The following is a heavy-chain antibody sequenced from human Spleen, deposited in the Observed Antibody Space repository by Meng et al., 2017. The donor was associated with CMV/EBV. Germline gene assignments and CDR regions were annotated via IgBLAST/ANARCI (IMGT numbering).Heavy chain of an antibody. D-gene: IGHD6-19*01. CDR3: ARDVPTRIAVAGSSFDY. J-gene: IGHJ4*02. V-gene: IGHV3-66*01. Sequence: GGSLRLSCAASGFTFSRSSMSWVRQAPGKGLEWVSVIYSGGSTYYADSVKGRFTISRDNAKNSLYLQMNSLRAEDTAVYYCARDVPTRIAVAGSSFDYWGQGTLVTVSS. CDR1: GFTFSRSS. CDR2: IYSGGST.